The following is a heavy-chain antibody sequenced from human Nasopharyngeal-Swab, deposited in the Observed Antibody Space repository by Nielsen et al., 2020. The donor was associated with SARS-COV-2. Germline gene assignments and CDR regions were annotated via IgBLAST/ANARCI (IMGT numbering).Heavy chain of an antibody. D-gene: IGHD3-10*01. CDR2: TYYRYQWYS. Sequence: LRLSCAISGDSVSRNNAAWNWILQSPSRGLEWLGRTYYRYQWYSDYAVSVKRRITLNPDTPKNQFSLQLNSVTPEDTAVYYCERDRGALSVWGQGTTVTVSS. CDR3: ERDRGALSV. CDR1: GDSVSRNNAA. J-gene: IGHJ6*02. V-gene: IGHV6-1*01.